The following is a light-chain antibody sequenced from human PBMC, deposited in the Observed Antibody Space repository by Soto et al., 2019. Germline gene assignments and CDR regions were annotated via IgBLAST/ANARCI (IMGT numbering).Light chain of an antibody. CDR2: EAS. J-gene: IGKJ4*01. Sequence: MVLTQSPGTLALSPWERATLSCRASRSFASSYLGWYQQKPGQAPRLLIFEASTRATGVPARFSGSGSGTHFTLTINSLEPEDFAVYYCQQRGNWPPLTVGGGTKVDIK. CDR1: RSFASSY. V-gene: IGKV3D-20*02. CDR3: QQRGNWPPLT.